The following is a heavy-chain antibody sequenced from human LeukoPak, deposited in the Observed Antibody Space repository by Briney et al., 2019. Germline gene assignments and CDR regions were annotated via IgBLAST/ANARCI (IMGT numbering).Heavy chain of an antibody. CDR2: NRDNGEP. Sequence: PGGPLRLPCAASGLSFSSFAMSWVRQGPARGLEWVSSNRDNGEPFYADSVKGRFTLSSDSSRNTVYFQLNNLRVEDTAIYYCARASWVSSTDAVRWGQGTLVTVSS. V-gene: IGHV3-23*01. J-gene: IGHJ4*02. D-gene: IGHD3-16*01. CDR1: GLSFSSFA. CDR3: ARASWVSSTDAVR.